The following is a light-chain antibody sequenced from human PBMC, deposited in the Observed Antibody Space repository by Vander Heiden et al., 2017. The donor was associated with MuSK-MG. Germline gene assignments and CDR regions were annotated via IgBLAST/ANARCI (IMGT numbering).Light chain of an antibody. Sequence: LQITPSPSTLSASVGDRVTITCRASQGIATWLAWYQQKPGKAPKVLIYKASSLESGVPSRFSGSGSGTEFTLTISSLQPDDFATYYCQQYNGYSWTFGQGTKVEIK. J-gene: IGKJ1*01. CDR1: QGIATW. V-gene: IGKV1-5*03. CDR3: QQYNGYSWT. CDR2: KAS.